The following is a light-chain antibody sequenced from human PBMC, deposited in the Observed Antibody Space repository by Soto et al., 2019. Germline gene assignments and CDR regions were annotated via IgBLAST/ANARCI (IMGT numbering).Light chain of an antibody. CDR3: QQRSTWPPVT. J-gene: IGKJ5*01. V-gene: IGKV3-11*01. CDR1: QSVTTN. Sequence: EIVLTQSPATLSLSPGERATLSCRTSQSVTTNFAWYQQKPGQAPRLLIYDASNRATGIPARFSGSGSGTDFTLPISSLEPEDFAVYYCQQRSTWPPVTFGQGTRLEIK. CDR2: DAS.